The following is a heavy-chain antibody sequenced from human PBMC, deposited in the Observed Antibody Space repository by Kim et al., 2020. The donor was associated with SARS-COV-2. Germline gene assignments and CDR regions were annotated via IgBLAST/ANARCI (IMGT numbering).Heavy chain of an antibody. V-gene: IGHV1-18*01. J-gene: IGHJ2*01. Sequence: NYAQKLRGRVTRTTDTSTSTAYMELRSLRSDDTAVYYCARSCDLLIWYFDLWGRGTLVTVSS. CDR3: ARSCDLLIWYFDL. D-gene: IGHD2-8*01.